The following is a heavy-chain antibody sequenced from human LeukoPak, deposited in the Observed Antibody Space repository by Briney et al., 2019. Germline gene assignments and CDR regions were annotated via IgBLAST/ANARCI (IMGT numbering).Heavy chain of an antibody. D-gene: IGHD2-2*02. J-gene: IGHJ5*02. V-gene: IGHV1-18*01. Sequence: ASVKVSCKASGYTFTSYAMHWVRQAPGQRLEWMGWISAYNGNTNYAQKLQGRVTMTTDTSTSTAYMELRSLRSDDTAVYYCARGRYCSSTSCYTPTIPRFDPWGQGTLVTVSS. CDR3: ARGRYCSSTSCYTPTIPRFDP. CDR2: ISAYNGNT. CDR1: GYTFTSYA.